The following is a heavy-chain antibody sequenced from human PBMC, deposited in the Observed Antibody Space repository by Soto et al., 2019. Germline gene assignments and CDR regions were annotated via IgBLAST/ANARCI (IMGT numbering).Heavy chain of an antibody. V-gene: IGHV3-53*01. Sequence: GGSLRLSCAASGFTVSSNYMSWVRQAPGKGLEWVSVIYSGGSTYYADSVKGRFTISRDNSKNTLYLQMNSLRAEDTAVYYCARMGAAAGMVPLYYYGMDVWGQGTTVTVSS. J-gene: IGHJ6*02. CDR1: GFTVSSNY. D-gene: IGHD6-13*01. CDR3: ARMGAAAGMVPLYYYGMDV. CDR2: IYSGGST.